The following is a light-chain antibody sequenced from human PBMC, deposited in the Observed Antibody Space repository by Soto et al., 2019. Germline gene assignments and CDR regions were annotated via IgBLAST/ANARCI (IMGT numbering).Light chain of an antibody. CDR3: QQSYSTLWT. CDR1: QSISSY. Sequence: DIQMTQSPSSLSASVGDRVTITCRASQSISSYLNWYQQKPGKAPKLLIYAASSLQSGGPSRFSGSGSGTDFTLAISSLQPEDFATYSCQQSYSTLWTFGQGTKVEIK. CDR2: AAS. J-gene: IGKJ1*01. V-gene: IGKV1-39*01.